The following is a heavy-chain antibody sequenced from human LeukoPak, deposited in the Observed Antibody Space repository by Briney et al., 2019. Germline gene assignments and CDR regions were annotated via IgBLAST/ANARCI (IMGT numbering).Heavy chain of an antibody. J-gene: IGHJ4*02. V-gene: IGHV3-23*01. CDR1: GFTFDDYA. D-gene: IGHD1-1*01. Sequence: GGSLRLSCAASGFTFDDYAMHWVRQAPGKGLEWVSAISATASNTYYADSVKGRFTISRDNSKSTLYLQMNSLRVDDTAVYYCAKDWYNSLNYFDYWGQGSLVTVSP. CDR2: ISATASNT. CDR3: AKDWYNSLNYFDY.